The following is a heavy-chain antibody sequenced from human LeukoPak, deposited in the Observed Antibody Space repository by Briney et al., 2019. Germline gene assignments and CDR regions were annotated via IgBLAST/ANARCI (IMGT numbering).Heavy chain of an antibody. Sequence: PGGSLRLSCAASGFTFSSYAMHWVRQAPGKGLEYVSAISSNGGSTYYANSVKGRFTISRDNSKNTLYLQMGSLRAEDTAVYYCAKMSSSDHFDYWGQGTLVTVSS. D-gene: IGHD6-6*01. V-gene: IGHV3-64*01. CDR1: GFTFSSYA. J-gene: IGHJ4*02. CDR2: ISSNGGST. CDR3: AKMSSSDHFDY.